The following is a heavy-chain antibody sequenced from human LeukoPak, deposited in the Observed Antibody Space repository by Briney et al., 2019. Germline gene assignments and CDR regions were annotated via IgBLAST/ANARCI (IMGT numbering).Heavy chain of an antibody. CDR2: IYTSGST. CDR1: GGSISSYY. V-gene: IGHV4-4*07. Sequence: SETLSLTCTVSGGSISSYYWSWIRQPAGKGLEWIGRIYTSGSTNYNPSLKSRVTMSVDKSKTQFSLTLTSVTAADTAVYFCARSPTKRVTDDYWGQGTLVTVSS. J-gene: IGHJ4*02. D-gene: IGHD5-18*01. CDR3: ARSPTKRVTDDY.